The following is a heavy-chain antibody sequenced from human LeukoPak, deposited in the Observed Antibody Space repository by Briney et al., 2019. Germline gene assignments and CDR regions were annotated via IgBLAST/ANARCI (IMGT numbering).Heavy chain of an antibody. Sequence: GGSLRLSGAASGFTFSSYAMSWVRQAPGKGLEWVSAISGSGGSTYYADSVKGRYTISRDNSKNTLYLQMNSLRAEDTAEYYCAKNYYASGSYRDWFDPWGQGTLVTVSS. CDR1: GFTFSSYA. J-gene: IGHJ5*02. CDR3: AKNYYASGSYRDWFDP. D-gene: IGHD3-10*01. CDR2: ISGSGGST. V-gene: IGHV3-23*01.